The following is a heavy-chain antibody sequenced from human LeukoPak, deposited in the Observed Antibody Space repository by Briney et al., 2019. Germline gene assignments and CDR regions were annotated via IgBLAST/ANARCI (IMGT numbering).Heavy chain of an antibody. Sequence: GGSLRLSCAASGFTVSSNYMSWVRQAPGKGLEWVSVIHSGGSTYYADSVKGRFTISRHNSKNTLYLQMNSLRAEDTAVYYCASKTDDYGGNSGSDAFDIWGQGTMVTVSS. CDR3: ASKTDDYGGNSGSDAFDI. CDR1: GFTVSSNY. CDR2: IHSGGST. D-gene: IGHD4-23*01. J-gene: IGHJ3*02. V-gene: IGHV3-53*04.